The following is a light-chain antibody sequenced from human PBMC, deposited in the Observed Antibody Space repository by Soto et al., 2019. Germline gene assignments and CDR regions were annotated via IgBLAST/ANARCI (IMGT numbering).Light chain of an antibody. CDR1: QSVSST. J-gene: IGKJ1*01. CDR3: QQYNNWPRT. CDR2: GAS. Sequence: EIVMTQSPATLSVSPWERATLSGRASQSVSSTLAWYQQKPGQAPRLLIYGASTRATGIPARFSGSGSGTEVTLTISSLQYEDFSVYYCQQYNNWPRTFGQGTKVEIK. V-gene: IGKV3-15*01.